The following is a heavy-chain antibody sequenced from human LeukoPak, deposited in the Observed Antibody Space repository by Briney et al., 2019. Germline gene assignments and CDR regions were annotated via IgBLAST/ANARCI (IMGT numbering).Heavy chain of an antibody. D-gene: IGHD1-1*01. Sequence: ASVKVFCKASGYTFTCYYMHWVRQAPGQGLEWMGWINPNSGGTNYAQKFQGRVTMTRDTSISTAYMELSRLRSGDTAVYYCARVASNWNDRGLDYWGQGTLVTVSS. CDR3: ARVASNWNDRGLDY. CDR1: GYTFTCYY. J-gene: IGHJ4*02. V-gene: IGHV1-2*02. CDR2: INPNSGGT.